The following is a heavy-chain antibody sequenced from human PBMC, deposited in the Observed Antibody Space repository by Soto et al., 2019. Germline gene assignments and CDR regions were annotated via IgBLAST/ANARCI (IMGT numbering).Heavy chain of an antibody. CDR1: GGSISSGDYY. V-gene: IGHV4-30-4*01. Sequence: LCGGSISSGDYYWSWIRQPPGKGLEWIGYIYYSGSTYYNPSLKSRVTISVDTSKNQFSLKLSSVTAADTAVYYCASTHPRDGYNIYWGQGTLVTVSS. CDR3: ASTHPRDGYNIY. J-gene: IGHJ4*02. CDR2: IYYSGST. D-gene: IGHD5-12*01.